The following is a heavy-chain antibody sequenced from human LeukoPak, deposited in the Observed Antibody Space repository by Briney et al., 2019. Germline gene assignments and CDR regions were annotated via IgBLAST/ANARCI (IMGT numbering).Heavy chain of an antibody. V-gene: IGHV3-23*01. CDR1: GFTFSSYA. CDR2: ISGSGGST. J-gene: IGHJ4*02. Sequence: PGGSLRLSCAASGFTFSSYAMSWVRQAPGKGLEWVSAISGSGGSTYYADSVKGRFTISRDNSKNTLYLQMNSLRAENTAVYYCAKEVGYGYGYAYDYWGQGTLVTVSS. D-gene: IGHD5-18*01. CDR3: AKEVGYGYGYAYDY.